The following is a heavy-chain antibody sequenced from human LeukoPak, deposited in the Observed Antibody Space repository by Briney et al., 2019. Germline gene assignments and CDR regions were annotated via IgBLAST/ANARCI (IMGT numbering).Heavy chain of an antibody. J-gene: IGHJ3*02. D-gene: IGHD3-22*01. CDR3: AKDIRVYYYDSSGDAFDI. V-gene: IGHV3-7*03. Sequence: GGSLRLSCAASGFTFSSYWMSWVRQAPGKGLEWVANIKQDGSEKYYVDSVKGRFTISRDNAKNSLYLQMNSLRAEDTAVYYCAKDIRVYYYDSSGDAFDIWGQGTMVTVSS. CDR1: GFTFSSYW. CDR2: IKQDGSEK.